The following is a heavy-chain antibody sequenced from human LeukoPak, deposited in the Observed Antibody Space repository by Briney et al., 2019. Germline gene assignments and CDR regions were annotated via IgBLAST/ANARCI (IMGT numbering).Heavy chain of an antibody. CDR1: GGSFSGYY. J-gene: IGHJ4*02. CDR2: INHSGST. Sequence: SETLSLTCAVYGGSFSGYYWSWIRQPPGKGLEWIGEINHSGSTNYNPSLKSRVTISVDTSKNQFSLKLSSVTAADTAVYYCARGRQYYDRGLYYFDYWGQGTLVTVSS. D-gene: IGHD3-22*01. V-gene: IGHV4-34*01. CDR3: ARGRQYYDRGLYYFDY.